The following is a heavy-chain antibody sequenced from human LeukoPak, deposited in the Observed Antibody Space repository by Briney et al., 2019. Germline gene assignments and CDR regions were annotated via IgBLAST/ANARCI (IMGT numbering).Heavy chain of an antibody. J-gene: IGHJ4*02. Sequence: SETLSLTCTVSGSSISSGYYWGWIRQPPGKGLEWIGSIYHSGTTYSNPSLKSRVTMSVDTSKNQFSLRLTSVTAADTAVYYCARVLLALGGFIPDHFDYWGQGTLVTVSS. CDR1: GSSISSGYY. CDR3: ARVLLALGGFIPDHFDY. D-gene: IGHD3-16*01. CDR2: IYHSGTT. V-gene: IGHV4-38-2*02.